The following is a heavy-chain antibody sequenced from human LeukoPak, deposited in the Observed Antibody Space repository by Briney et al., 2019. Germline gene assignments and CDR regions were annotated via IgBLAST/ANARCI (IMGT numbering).Heavy chain of an antibody. CDR1: GFTFSSYA. D-gene: IGHD2-21*02. V-gene: IGHV3-23*01. CDR2: ISGSGGST. Sequence: TGGSLRLSCAASGFTFSSYAMSWARQAPGKGLEWVSAISGSGGSTYYADSVKGRFTISRDNSKNTLYLQMNSLRAEDTAVYYCAKTARRSRYYFDYWGQGTLVTVSS. CDR3: AKTARRSRYYFDY. J-gene: IGHJ4*02.